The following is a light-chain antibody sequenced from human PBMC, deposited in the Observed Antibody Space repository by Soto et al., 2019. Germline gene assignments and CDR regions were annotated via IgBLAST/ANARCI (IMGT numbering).Light chain of an antibody. V-gene: IGKV1-5*03. CDR3: QQYNTYVT. Sequence: DIQMTQSPSTLSASVGDRVTITCRASQSINSRLAWYQQKPGKAPKLLIYKASSLESGVPSRFSGSGSGTEVTLTISSLQSDDFATYYCQQYNTYVTFGGGTKVEIK. J-gene: IGKJ4*01. CDR1: QSINSR. CDR2: KAS.